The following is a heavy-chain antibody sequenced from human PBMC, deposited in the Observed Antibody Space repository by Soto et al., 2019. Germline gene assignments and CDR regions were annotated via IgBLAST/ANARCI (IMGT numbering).Heavy chain of an antibody. CDR2: IYPGDSKT. CDR1: GYTFTDYW. D-gene: IGHD2-2*03. V-gene: IGHV5-51*01. Sequence: GESLKISCRGSGYTFTDYWIVWVRQMPGKGLEWMGVIYPGDSKTKYSPSFQGQVTLSADKSITTAYLQWSSLKASDTAVYYCARHQVGYSEQDFYYYGMDVWGQGTTVTVSS. J-gene: IGHJ6*02. CDR3: ARHQVGYSEQDFYYYGMDV.